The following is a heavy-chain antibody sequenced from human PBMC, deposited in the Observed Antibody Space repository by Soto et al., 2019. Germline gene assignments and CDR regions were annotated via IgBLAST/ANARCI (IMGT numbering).Heavy chain of an antibody. CDR2: ISAYNGNT. CDR1: GYTFTSYG. D-gene: IGHD3-22*01. Sequence: GASVKVSCKASGYTFTSYGSSWVRQAPGQGLEWMGWISAYNGNTNYAQKLQGRVTMTTDTSTSTAYMELRSLKSDDTAMYYCAREPPYYFDSSDYYFESKYYGMVVWGQGTTVTVSS. J-gene: IGHJ6*02. V-gene: IGHV1-18*01. CDR3: AREPPYYFDSSDYYFESKYYGMVV.